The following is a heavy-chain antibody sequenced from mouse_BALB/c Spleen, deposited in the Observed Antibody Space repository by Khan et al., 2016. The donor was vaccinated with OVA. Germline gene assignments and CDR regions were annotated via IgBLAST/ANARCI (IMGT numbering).Heavy chain of an antibody. CDR3: ARYYGSSCYFDY. V-gene: IGHV1S41*01. CDR2: IAPGSGST. J-gene: IGHJ2*01. D-gene: IGHD1-1*01. CDR1: GYTFTSYW. Sequence: DLVKPGASVKLSCKASGYTFTSYWINWIKQRPGQGLEWIGRIAPGSGSTYYNEMFKGKATLTVDTSSSTAYIQLSSLSSEDSAVYFCARYYGSSCYFDYWCQGTTLAVSS.